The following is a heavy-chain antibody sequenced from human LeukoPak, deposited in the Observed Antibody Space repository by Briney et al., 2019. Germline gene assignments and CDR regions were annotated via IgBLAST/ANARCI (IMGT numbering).Heavy chain of an antibody. CDR1: GFIVSGSY. D-gene: IGHD2-2*01. CDR2: ISGSGGST. Sequence: GGSLRLSCGGSGFIVSGSYMSWVRQAPGKGLEWVSAISGSGGSTYYADSVKGRFTISRDNSKNTLYLQMNSLRAEDTAVYYCAKTQEGKLVVPAATINWFDPWGQGTLVTVSS. CDR3: AKTQEGKLVVPAATINWFDP. J-gene: IGHJ5*02. V-gene: IGHV3-23*01.